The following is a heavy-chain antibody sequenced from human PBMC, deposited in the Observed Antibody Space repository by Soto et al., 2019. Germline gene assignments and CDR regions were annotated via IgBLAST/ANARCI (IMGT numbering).Heavy chain of an antibody. V-gene: IGHV3-74*01. CDR2: ISPDGSST. CDR3: ARDNWNSY. CDR1: GFTFSNYW. J-gene: IGHJ4*02. Sequence: EVQLVESGGGLVQPGGSLRLSCVASGFTFSNYWMHWVRQAPGKGLVWVSRISPDGSSTNYADSVTGRFTISRDNAKNTLYLQMSSLRAEDTAVYYCARDNWNSYWGQGTLVTVSS. D-gene: IGHD1-7*01.